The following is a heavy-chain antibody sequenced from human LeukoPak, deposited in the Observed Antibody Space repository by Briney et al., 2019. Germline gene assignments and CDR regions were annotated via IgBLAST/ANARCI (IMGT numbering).Heavy chain of an antibody. D-gene: IGHD3-22*01. CDR2: ISGSGGST. Sequence: GGSLRLSCAASGFTFSSYAMSWVRQAPGKGLEWVSAISGSGGSTYYADSVKGRFTISRDNAKNSLYLQMNSLRAEDTALYYCAKDKRYDSGGYFDYWGQGTLVTVSS. CDR3: AKDKRYDSGGYFDY. V-gene: IGHV3-23*01. CDR1: GFTFSSYA. J-gene: IGHJ4*02.